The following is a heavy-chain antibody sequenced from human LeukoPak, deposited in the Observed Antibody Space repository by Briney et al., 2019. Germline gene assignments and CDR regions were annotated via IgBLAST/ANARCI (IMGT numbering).Heavy chain of an antibody. D-gene: IGHD2-21*02. CDR1: GFTFSSYA. CDR3: TKGGDCGGDSYSQLFHFDY. J-gene: IGHJ4*02. CDR2: ISGRGGDT. Sequence: GGSLRLSCAASGFTFSSYAMNWVRQSPGKGLEWVSAISGRGGDTYYADSEKGRFTISRDNSKNAVYLQTNSLRAEDTAVYYCTKGGDCGGDSYSQLFHFDYWGQGTLVTVSS. V-gene: IGHV3-23*01.